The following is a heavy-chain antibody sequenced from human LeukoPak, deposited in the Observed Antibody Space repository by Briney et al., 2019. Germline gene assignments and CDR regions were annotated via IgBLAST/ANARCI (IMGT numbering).Heavy chain of an antibody. CDR2: VKSDGSDT. J-gene: IGHJ4*02. V-gene: IGHV3-74*01. D-gene: IGHD3-10*01. CDR1: GTSFSRYW. CDR3: TTGIGNYYYY. Sequence: GGSLRLSCAASGTSFSRYWMHWVRQAPGKGLVWVSRVKSDGSDTIYADSVKGRFTISRDNAKNTLYLQMDSLRAEDTAVYYCTTGIGNYYYYWGQGTLVTVAS.